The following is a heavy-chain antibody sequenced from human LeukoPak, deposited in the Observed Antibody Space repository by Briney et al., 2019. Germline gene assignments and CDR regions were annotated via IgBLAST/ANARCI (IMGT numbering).Heavy chain of an antibody. J-gene: IGHJ3*02. CDR3: SRDVQTSGDAFDI. D-gene: IGHD4-11*01. V-gene: IGHV4-30-4*01. CDR2: IYYSGST. Sequence: SQTLSLTCTVSGGSISSGDCYWTWIRQPPGKGLEWIGCIYYSGSTYYNPSLKSRLTISVDTSKNQFSLTLSSVTAADTAVYYCSRDVQTSGDAFDIWGQGTMVTVSS. CDR1: GGSISSGDCY.